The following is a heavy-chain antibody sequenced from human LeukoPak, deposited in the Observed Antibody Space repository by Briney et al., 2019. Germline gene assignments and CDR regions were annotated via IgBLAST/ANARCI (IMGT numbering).Heavy chain of an antibody. CDR1: GGSISTYY. V-gene: IGHV4-4*07. J-gene: IGHJ6*02. Sequence: SETLSLICTVSGGSISTYYWTWIRQPAVKGLEGIGRILNGGSTNYNPSLKSRVTMSVDTSKNQFSLKLNSVTAADTAVYYCARGSMGGSGSYYRDYYYGMDVWGQGTTVTVSS. CDR3: ARGSMGGSGSYYRDYYYGMDV. CDR2: ILNGGST. D-gene: IGHD3-10*01.